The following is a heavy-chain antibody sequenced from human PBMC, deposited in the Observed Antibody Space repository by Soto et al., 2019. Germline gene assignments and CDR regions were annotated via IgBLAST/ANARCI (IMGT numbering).Heavy chain of an antibody. J-gene: IGHJ4*02. CDR2: ISYDGSNK. D-gene: IGHD6-19*01. V-gene: IGHV3-30-3*01. CDR1: KVSFSSYA. Sequence: PGLSRTLACRAWKVSFSSYAMHWVRQAPGKGLEWVAVISYDGSNKYYADSVKGRFTISRDNSKNTLYLQMNSLRAEDTAVYYCARDSSGWYDGVSFDYWGQGTLVTVSS. CDR3: ARDSSGWYDGVSFDY.